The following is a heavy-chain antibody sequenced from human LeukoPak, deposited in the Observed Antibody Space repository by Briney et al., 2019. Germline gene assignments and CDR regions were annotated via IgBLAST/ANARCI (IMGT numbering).Heavy chain of an antibody. J-gene: IGHJ5*02. V-gene: IGHV1-8*01. D-gene: IGHD3-22*01. CDR2: MNPNSGNT. CDR3: ARGLFDYYDSSGYYP. Sequence: GASVKVSCKASGYTFTSYDINWVRQATGQGREWMGWMNPNSGNTGYAQKFQGRVTMTRTTSISTAYMELSSLRSEDTAVYYCARGLFDYYDSSGYYPWGQGTLVTVSS. CDR1: GYTFTSYD.